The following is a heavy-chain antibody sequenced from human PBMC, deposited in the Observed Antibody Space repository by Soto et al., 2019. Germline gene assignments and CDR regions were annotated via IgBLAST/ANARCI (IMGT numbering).Heavy chain of an antibody. CDR1: GHSISGYY. J-gene: IGHJ6*02. CDR2: IYASGIS. CDR3: ARETSTEHVSYYYYGMDV. V-gene: IGHV4-4*07. Sequence: PSETLSLTCSVPGHSISGYYCSWIRLPAGKGLEWIGHIYASGISTYNTSLKSRVTMSVDTSKNQFSLRLSSVTAADTAAYYCARETSTEHVSYYYYGMDVWGQGTTVTVSS.